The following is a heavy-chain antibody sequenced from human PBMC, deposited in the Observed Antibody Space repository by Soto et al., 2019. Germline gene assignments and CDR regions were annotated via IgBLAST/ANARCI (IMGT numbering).Heavy chain of an antibody. J-gene: IGHJ5*02. D-gene: IGHD2-15*01. CDR1: GGSVSSGSYY. V-gene: IGHV4-61*01. Sequence: SETLSLTCTVSGGSVSSGSYYWSWILHPPGKGLEWIGYIYYTGSTSYNPSLKSRVTMSVDTSKNQFSLKLSSVTAADTAVYYCARTGCCSGDACYPNWFDPWGQGTRVTASS. CDR3: ARTGCCSGDACYPNWFDP. CDR2: IYYTGST.